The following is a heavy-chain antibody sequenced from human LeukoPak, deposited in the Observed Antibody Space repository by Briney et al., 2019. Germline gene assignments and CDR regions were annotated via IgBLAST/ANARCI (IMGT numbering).Heavy chain of an antibody. Sequence: GGSLRLSCAASGFTFSSYWMSWVRQAPGKGLEWVANIKQDGSEKYYVDSVKGRFTISRDNSKNTLYLQMNSLRAEDTAVYYCATREGYCSSTSCPDWYFDLWGRGTLVTVSS. CDR2: IKQDGSEK. CDR1: GFTFSSYW. J-gene: IGHJ2*01. V-gene: IGHV3-7*03. D-gene: IGHD2-2*01. CDR3: ATREGYCSSTSCPDWYFDL.